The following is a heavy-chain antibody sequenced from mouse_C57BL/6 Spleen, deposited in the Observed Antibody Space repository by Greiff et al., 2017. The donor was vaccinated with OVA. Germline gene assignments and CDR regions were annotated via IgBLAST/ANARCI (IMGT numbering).Heavy chain of an antibody. CDR1: GYTFTSYW. J-gene: IGHJ2*01. CDR3: ARDTTVVATGVDY. D-gene: IGHD1-1*01. V-gene: IGHV1-72*01. Sequence: VQLQQPGAELVKPGASVKLSCKASGYTFTSYWMHWVKQRPGRGLEWIGRIDPNSGGTKYNEKFKSKATLTVDKSSSTAYMQLSSLTSEDSAVYYCARDTTVVATGVDYWGQGTTLTVSS. CDR2: IDPNSGGT.